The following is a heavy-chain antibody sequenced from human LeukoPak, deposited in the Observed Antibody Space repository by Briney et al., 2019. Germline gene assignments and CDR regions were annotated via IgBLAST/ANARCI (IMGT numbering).Heavy chain of an antibody. V-gene: IGHV3-30*03. D-gene: IGHD6-13*01. CDR2: ISYDGSNK. J-gene: IGHJ6*02. Sequence: GGSLRLSCAASGFTFSSYGMHWVRQAPGKGLEWVAVISYDGSNKYYADSVKGRFTISRDNSKNTLYLQMNSLRAEDTAVYYCATKAAAGTYYYYGMGVWGQGTTVTVSS. CDR1: GFTFSSYG. CDR3: ATKAAAGTYYYYGMGV.